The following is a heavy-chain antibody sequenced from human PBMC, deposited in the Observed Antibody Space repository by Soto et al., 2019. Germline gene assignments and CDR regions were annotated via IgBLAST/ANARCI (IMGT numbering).Heavy chain of an antibody. D-gene: IGHD3-10*01. CDR1: GGTFSSYA. J-gene: IGHJ4*02. Sequence: ASVKVSCKASGGTFSSYAISWVRQAPGQGLEWMGGIIPIFGTANYAQKFQGRVTITADKSTSTAYMELSSLRSEDTAVYYCARAAAGVYFFDFGGRGTLAPVSS. CDR2: IIPIFGTA. V-gene: IGHV1-69*06. CDR3: ARAAAGVYFFDF.